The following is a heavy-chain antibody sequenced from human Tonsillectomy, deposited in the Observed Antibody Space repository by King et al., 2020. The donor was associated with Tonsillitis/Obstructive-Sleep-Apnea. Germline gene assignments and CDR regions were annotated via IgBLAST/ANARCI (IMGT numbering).Heavy chain of an antibody. CDR2: TRNKANSYTT. V-gene: IGHV3-72*01. Sequence: VQLVESGGGLVQPGGSLRLSCVASGFTFSDHYMDWARRAPGKGLEWVGRTRNKANSYTTEYAASVKGRFTISRDDSRNSLYLQMKSLKTEDTAVYYCVRVRSIVGAYDLDYWGQGTLVTVSS. D-gene: IGHD1-26*01. CDR1: GFTFSDHY. J-gene: IGHJ4*02. CDR3: VRVRSIVGAYDLDY.